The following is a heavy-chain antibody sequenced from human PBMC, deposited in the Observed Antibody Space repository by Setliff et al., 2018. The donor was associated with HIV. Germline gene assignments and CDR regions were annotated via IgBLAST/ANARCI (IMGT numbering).Heavy chain of an antibody. CDR2: IYTSGGT. D-gene: IGHD3-3*01. CDR1: GGSSNSYY. V-gene: IGHV4-4*09. CDR3: ARATRTIFGVVYFDY. Sequence: SETLSLTCTVSGGSSNSYYWSWIRQPPGKGLEWIGYIYTSGGTNYNPSLKSRVSISVDTSKNQFSLKLNSVTAADTAVYYCARATRTIFGVVYFDYWGQGTLVTVSS. J-gene: IGHJ4*02.